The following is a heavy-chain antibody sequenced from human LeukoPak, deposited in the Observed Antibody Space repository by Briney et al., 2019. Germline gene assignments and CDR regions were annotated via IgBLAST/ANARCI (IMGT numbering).Heavy chain of an antibody. V-gene: IGHV3-66*01. Sequence: GGSLRLSCAASGFTVSSNYMSWVRQAPGKGLERVSVIYSGGSTYYADSVKGRFTISRDNSKNTLYLQMNSLRAEDTAVYYCAREYSCYEFDYWGQGTLVTVSS. CDR3: AREYSCYEFDY. CDR1: GFTVSSNY. J-gene: IGHJ4*02. D-gene: IGHD5-12*01. CDR2: IYSGGST.